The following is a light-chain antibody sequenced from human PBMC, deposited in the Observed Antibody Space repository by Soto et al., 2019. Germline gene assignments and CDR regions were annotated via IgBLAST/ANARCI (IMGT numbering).Light chain of an antibody. J-gene: IGLJ3*02. CDR2: EVS. CDR1: SSDVGGYNY. Sequence: QSALTQRASVSGSPGQSITIYCTGTSSDVGGYNYVSWYQQHPGKAPKLMIYEVSNRPSGVSNRFSGSKSGNTASLTISGLQAEDEADYYCSSYTSSSTRVFGGGTKLTVL. V-gene: IGLV2-14*01. CDR3: SSYTSSSTRV.